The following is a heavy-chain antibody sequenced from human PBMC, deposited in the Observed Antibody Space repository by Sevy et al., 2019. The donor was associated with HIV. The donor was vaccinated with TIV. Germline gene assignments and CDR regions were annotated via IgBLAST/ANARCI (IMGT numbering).Heavy chain of an antibody. CDR1: GGSISSYY. Sequence: SETLSLTCTVSGGSISSYYWSWIRQPPGKGLEWIGYIYYSGSTNYNPSLKSRVTISVDTSKNQFSPKLSSVTAADTAVYYCARGPPYYYGSGSYPNWFDPWGQGTLVTVSS. D-gene: IGHD3-10*01. V-gene: IGHV4-59*01. J-gene: IGHJ5*02. CDR3: ARGPPYYYGSGSYPNWFDP. CDR2: IYYSGST.